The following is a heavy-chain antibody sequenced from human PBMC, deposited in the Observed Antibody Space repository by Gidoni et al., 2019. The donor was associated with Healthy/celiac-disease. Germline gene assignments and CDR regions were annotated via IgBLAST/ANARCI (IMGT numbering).Heavy chain of an antibody. CDR1: GFTFSDYG. CDR3: AKVKGVNWDDWYFDL. V-gene: IGHV3-30*18. CDR2: ISYDGSNK. J-gene: IGHJ2*01. D-gene: IGHD7-27*01. Sequence: VQLVESGGGVVQPGRSLRLSCAASGFTFSDYGMHWVRQAPGKGLDWVAVISYDGSNKYNAESVRGRFIISRDNSKNTLHLQMNSLRAEDTAVYYCAKVKGVNWDDWYFDLWGRGTLVTVSS.